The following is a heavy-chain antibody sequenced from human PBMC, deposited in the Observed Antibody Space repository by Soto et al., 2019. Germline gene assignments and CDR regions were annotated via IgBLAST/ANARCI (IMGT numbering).Heavy chain of an antibody. V-gene: IGHV1-2*04. CDR3: ARDHVDIVATNYYYYGMDV. Sequence: ASVKVSCKASGYTFTGYYMHWVRQAPGQGLEWMGWINPNSGGTNYAQKFQGWVTMTRDTSISTAYMELSRLRSDDTAVYYCARDHVDIVATNYYYYGMDVWGQGTTVTVS. CDR1: GYTFTGYY. CDR2: INPNSGGT. J-gene: IGHJ6*02. D-gene: IGHD5-12*01.